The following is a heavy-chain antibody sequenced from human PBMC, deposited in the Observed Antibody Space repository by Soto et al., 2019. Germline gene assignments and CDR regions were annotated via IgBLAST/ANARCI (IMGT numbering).Heavy chain of an antibody. Sequence: QAHLVQSGAEVKMPGDSVQVSCKASGFVSSNYNFHWVRQAPGQSLEWMGRINAGNGNTQYSQNFQGRVTFTSDASASTAFMELTHLRFEDRAMYYCASDYGSNWRLWGQGTLVSVSS. V-gene: IGHV1-3*01. D-gene: IGHD6-19*01. CDR2: INAGNGNT. CDR1: GFVSSNYN. J-gene: IGHJ4*02. CDR3: ASDYGSNWRL.